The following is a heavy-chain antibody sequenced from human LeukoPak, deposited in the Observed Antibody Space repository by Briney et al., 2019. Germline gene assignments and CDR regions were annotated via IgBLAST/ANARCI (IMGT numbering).Heavy chain of an antibody. CDR3: ARGRPEYSGYDFPFDY. D-gene: IGHD5-12*01. CDR1: GGSFSGYY. Sequence: SETLSLTCAVYGGSFSGYYWSWIRQPPGKGLEWIGEINHSGSTNYNPSLKSRVTIPVDTSKNQFSLKLSSVTAADTAVYYCARGRPEYSGYDFPFDYWGQGTLVTVSS. CDR2: INHSGST. V-gene: IGHV4-34*01. J-gene: IGHJ4*02.